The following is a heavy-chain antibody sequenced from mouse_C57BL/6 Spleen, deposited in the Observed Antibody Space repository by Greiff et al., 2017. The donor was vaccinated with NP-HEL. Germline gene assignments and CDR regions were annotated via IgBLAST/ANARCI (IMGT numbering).Heavy chain of an antibody. D-gene: IGHD2-1*01. V-gene: IGHV14-2*01. J-gene: IGHJ2*01. Sequence: EVHLVESGAELVKPGASVKLSCTASGFNIKDYYMHWVKQRTEQGLEWIGRIDPEDGETKYAPKFQGKATITADTSSNTAYLQLSSLTSEDTAVYYCARDPSTTVNYFDYWGQGTTRTVSS. CDR2: IDPEDGET. CDR1: GFNIKDYY. CDR3: ARDPSTTVNYFDY.